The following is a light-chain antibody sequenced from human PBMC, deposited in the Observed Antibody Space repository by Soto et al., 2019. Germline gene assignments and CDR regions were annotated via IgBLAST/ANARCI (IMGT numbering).Light chain of an antibody. J-gene: IGKJ2*03. CDR2: WAS. CDR1: QSVLYSSNNKNY. Sequence: DIVMTQSPDSLAVSLGERATINCKSSQSVLYSSNNKNYLAWYQQKPGQPPKLLIYWASTRESGVPDRFSGSGSGTDFTLNISTLQAEDVAVYYCQQYYITPPGFGQGTKLEIK. CDR3: QQYYITPPG. V-gene: IGKV4-1*01.